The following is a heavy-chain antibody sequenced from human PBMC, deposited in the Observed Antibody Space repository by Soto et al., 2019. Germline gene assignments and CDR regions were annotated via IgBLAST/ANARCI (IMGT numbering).Heavy chain of an antibody. Sequence: GGSLRLSCAASGFTVSSNYMSWVRQAPGKGLEWVSVIYSGGSTYYADSVKGRFTISRDNSENTLYLQMNSLRAEDTAVYYCARYTLTCFDYWGQGTLVTVSS. CDR2: IYSGGST. D-gene: IGHD3-16*01. J-gene: IGHJ4*02. CDR3: ARYTLTCFDY. V-gene: IGHV3-53*01. CDR1: GFTVSSNY.